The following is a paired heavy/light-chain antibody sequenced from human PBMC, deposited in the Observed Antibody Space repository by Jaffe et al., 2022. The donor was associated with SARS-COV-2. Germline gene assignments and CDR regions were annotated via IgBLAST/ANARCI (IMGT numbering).Heavy chain of an antibody. CDR2: INPNSGDT. CDR3: TRDRAWVQSSSPYYWLDP. Sequence: QVQLVQSGAEVKKPGASVKVSCKASGYTFTGHYVHWVRQAPGQGLEWMGWINPNSGDTKYAQKFQGRVTMTRDTSISTAYMELTSLRSDDTAFYYCTRDRAWVQSSSPYYWLDPWGQGTLVTVSS. D-gene: IGHD6-13*01. J-gene: IGHJ5*02. CDR1: GYTFTGHY. V-gene: IGHV1-2*02.
Light chain of an antibody. CDR3: AAWDDSLNAPV. V-gene: IGLV1-44*01. CDR1: TSNIGSNT. Sequence: QSVLTQPPSASGTPGQRVTISCSGSTSNIGSNTVNWYQQLPGTAPKLLIYNNNQRPSGVPDQFSGSKSGTSASLAISGLQSENEADFYCAAWDDSLNAPVFGGGTKLTVL. J-gene: IGLJ3*02. CDR2: NNN.